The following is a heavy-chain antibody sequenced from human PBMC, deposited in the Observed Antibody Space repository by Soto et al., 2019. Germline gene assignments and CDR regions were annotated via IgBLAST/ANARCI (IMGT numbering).Heavy chain of an antibody. D-gene: IGHD3-16*02. CDR1: GFTFSDYS. V-gene: IGHV3-11*01. CDR2: ISSSGSTI. Sequence: QVQLVESGGGLVKPGGSLRLSCAASGFTFSDYSMSWIRQAPGKGLEWVSYISSSGSTIYYADSVKGRFTISRDNAKNSLYLKMNSLRAEDTAVYYCASGGGYDYVWWSYRQYYFDYWGQGTLVTVSS. CDR3: ASGGGYDYVWWSYRQYYFDY. J-gene: IGHJ4*02.